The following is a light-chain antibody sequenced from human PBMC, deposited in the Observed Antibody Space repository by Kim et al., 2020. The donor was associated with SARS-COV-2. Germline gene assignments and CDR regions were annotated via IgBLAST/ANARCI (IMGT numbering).Light chain of an antibody. CDR2: DAS. V-gene: IGKV1D-13*01. Sequence: AIQLTQSPSSLSASVGDRVTITCRASQGISSALAWYQQKPGKAPKLLIYDASSLESGVPSRFSGSGSGTDFTLTISSLQPEDFATYSCQQFNNYLGSFGQGTKLEI. J-gene: IGKJ2*03. CDR1: QGISSA. CDR3: QQFNNYLGS.